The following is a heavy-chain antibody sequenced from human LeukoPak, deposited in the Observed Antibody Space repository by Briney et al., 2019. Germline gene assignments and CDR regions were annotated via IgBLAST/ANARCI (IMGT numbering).Heavy chain of an antibody. D-gene: IGHD2-2*01. CDR1: GGSISSSSYY. V-gene: IGHV4-39*02. CDR3: ARPRASRTYPNDAFDI. Sequence: SETLSLTCTVSGGSISSSSYYWGWIRQPPGKGLEWIGSIHSSGSTYYNLSLKSRVTISVDTSKNHFSLKMNSATAADTAIYYCARPRASRTYPNDAFDIWGQGTMVTVSS. CDR2: IHSSGST. J-gene: IGHJ3*02.